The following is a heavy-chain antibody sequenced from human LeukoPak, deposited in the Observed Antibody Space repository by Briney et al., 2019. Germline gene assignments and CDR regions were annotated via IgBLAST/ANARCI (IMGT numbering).Heavy chain of an antibody. CDR3: TKVGNGYTADY. V-gene: IGHV3-30*02. CDR2: IRLDGGHK. D-gene: IGHD5-18*01. CDR1: GFAFSNHG. J-gene: IGHJ4*02. Sequence: GGSLRLSCAASGFAFSNHGMHWVRQAPGKGLEWVTFIRLDGGHKYYADSVKGRFTISRDNSKNTLYLQMNSLSAEDTAVYYCTKVGNGYTADYWGQGTLVTVSS.